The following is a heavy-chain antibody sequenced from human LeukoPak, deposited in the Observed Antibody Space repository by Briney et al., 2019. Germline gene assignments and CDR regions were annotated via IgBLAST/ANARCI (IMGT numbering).Heavy chain of an antibody. V-gene: IGHV4-59*01. CDR1: GGPISSFY. Sequence: SETLSLTCTVSGGPISSFYWSWIRQPPGKGLEWIGYVYYTGSTNYNPSLKSRVTISVDTSKNQFSLKVSSVTAADTAVYYCARAHSSSYNWSDPWGQGTLVTVSS. D-gene: IGHD6-6*01. J-gene: IGHJ5*02. CDR3: ARAHSSSYNWSDP. CDR2: VYYTGST.